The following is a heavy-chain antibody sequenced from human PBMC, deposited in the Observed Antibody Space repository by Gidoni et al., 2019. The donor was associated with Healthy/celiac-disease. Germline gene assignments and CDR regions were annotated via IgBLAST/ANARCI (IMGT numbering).Heavy chain of an antibody. D-gene: IGHD2-2*01. CDR2: ISSSSSYI. Sequence: EVQLVESGGGLVKPGGSLRLSCAASGFTFSSYSMNWVRQAPGKGLEWVSSISSSSSYIYYADSVKGRFTISRDNAKNSLYLQMNSLRAEDTAVYYCASLGVVVVRNLAFDPWGQGTLVTVSS. V-gene: IGHV3-21*01. J-gene: IGHJ5*02. CDR3: ASLGVVVVRNLAFDP. CDR1: GFTFSSYS.